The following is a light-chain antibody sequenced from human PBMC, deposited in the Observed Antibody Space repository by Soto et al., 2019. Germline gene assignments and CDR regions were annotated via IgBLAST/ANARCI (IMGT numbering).Light chain of an antibody. CDR3: QHYNSDPWT. J-gene: IGKJ1*01. V-gene: IGKV1-5*01. CDR2: DAS. CDR1: QSISNW. Sequence: DLQMTQSPSTLSASVGDRVTITCRASQSISNWLAWYQQKPGRAPRLLIYDASSLENGVPSRFSVSGSGTEFTLTISSLQPDDFATYYCQHYNSDPWTFGQGTKVEIK.